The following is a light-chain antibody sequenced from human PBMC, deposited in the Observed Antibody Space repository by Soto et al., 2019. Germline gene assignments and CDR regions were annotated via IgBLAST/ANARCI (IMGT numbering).Light chain of an antibody. CDR3: QHYDDSPQVP. CDR1: QSVNSRY. V-gene: IGKV3-20*01. J-gene: IGKJ4*01. Sequence: EIVLTQSPGTLSLSPGERATLSCRASQSVNSRYLAWYQQKPGQAPRFVIYGASDRATGIPDRFSGTGSGTDFTLTISRLEPEDFAVYYCQHYDDSPQVPFGGGTKVEIK. CDR2: GAS.